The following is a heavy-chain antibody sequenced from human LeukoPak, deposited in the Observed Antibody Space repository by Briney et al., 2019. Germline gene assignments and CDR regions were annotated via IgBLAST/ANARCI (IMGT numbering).Heavy chain of an antibody. CDR2: INPNSGGT. V-gene: IGHV1-2*02. CDR1: GYTFTAYY. Sequence: GASVKVSCKTSGYTFTAYYIHWVRQAPGQGLEWMGWINPNSGGTQYAQKFQGRVTMTRDTSISTAYMELSRLRSDDTAVYYCAGEYGSSSPFDYWGQGTLVTVSS. CDR3: AGEYGSSSPFDY. D-gene: IGHD6-6*01. J-gene: IGHJ4*02.